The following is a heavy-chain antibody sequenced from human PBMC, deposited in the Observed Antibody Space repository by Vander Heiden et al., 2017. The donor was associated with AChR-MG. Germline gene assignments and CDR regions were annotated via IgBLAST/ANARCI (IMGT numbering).Heavy chain of an antibody. CDR3: ARGQRLGSSTSCYIT. CDR2: ISSSSSYI. J-gene: IGHJ5*02. CDR1: GFTFSSYS. Sequence: EVQLVESGGGLVKPGGSLRLSCVAPGFTFSSYSMNWVRQAPGKGLEWVSSISSSSSYIYYADSVKGRFTISRDNAKNSLYLQMNSLRAEDTAVYYCARGQRLGSSTSCYITWGEGTLVAVSS. D-gene: IGHD2-2*02. V-gene: IGHV3-21*01.